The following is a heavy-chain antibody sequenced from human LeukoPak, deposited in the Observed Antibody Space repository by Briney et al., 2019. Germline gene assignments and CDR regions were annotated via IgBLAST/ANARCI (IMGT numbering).Heavy chain of an antibody. J-gene: IGHJ4*02. CDR3: AKSLDLAVAGIDY. V-gene: IGHV3-23*01. D-gene: IGHD6-19*01. CDR1: GFTFSSYA. Sequence: PGGSLRLSCAASGFTFSSYAMSWVRQAPGKGLEWVSAISGSGGSTYYADSVKGRFTTSRDNSKNTVDLQMNSLRAEDTAVYYCAKSLDLAVAGIDYWGQGTLVTVSS. CDR2: ISGSGGST.